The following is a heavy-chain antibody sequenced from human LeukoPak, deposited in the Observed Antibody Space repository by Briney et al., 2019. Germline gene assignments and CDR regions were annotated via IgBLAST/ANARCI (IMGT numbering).Heavy chain of an antibody. CDR3: ARTTVTIVSWFDP. V-gene: IGHV4-39*07. CDR2: IYYSGST. CDR1: GGSISSSSYY. D-gene: IGHD4-17*01. J-gene: IGHJ5*02. Sequence: SETLSLTCTVSGGSISSSSYYWGWIRQPPGKGLEWIGSIYYSGSTYYNPSLKSRVTISVDTSKNQFSLKLSSVTAADTAVYYCARTTVTIVSWFDPWGQGALVTVSS.